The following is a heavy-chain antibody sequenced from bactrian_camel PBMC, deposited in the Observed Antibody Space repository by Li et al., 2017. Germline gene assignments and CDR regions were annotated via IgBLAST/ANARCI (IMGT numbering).Heavy chain of an antibody. D-gene: IGHD4*01. CDR2: IASGHTT. V-gene: IGHV3S55*01. J-gene: IGHJ4*01. Sequence: HVQLVESGGGSVQAGETLRLSCTASGLRFDESDMGWYRQAPGKGLEWVSAIASGHTTYYADSVKGRFTISRDNAKNTVYLQLNSLKPDDTGVYYCAADHYTDLEDTELCWGQGTQVTVS. CDR1: GLRFDESD. CDR3: AADHYTDLEDTELC.